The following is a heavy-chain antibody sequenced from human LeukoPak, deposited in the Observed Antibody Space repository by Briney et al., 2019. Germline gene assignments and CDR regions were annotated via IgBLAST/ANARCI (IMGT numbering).Heavy chain of an antibody. CDR3: AREVGATATWFDP. Sequence: GGSLRLSCAASGFTFSSYSMNWVRQAPGKGLEWVSSISTSSSYVYYADSVKGRFTISRDTAKNSLYLQMNSLSAEDTAVYYCAREVGATATWFDPWGQGTLVTVSS. D-gene: IGHD1-26*01. CDR2: ISTSSSYV. J-gene: IGHJ5*02. V-gene: IGHV3-21*06. CDR1: GFTFSSYS.